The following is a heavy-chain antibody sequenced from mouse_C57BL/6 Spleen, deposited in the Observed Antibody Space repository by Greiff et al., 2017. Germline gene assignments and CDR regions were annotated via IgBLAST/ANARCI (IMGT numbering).Heavy chain of an antibody. V-gene: IGHV14-3*01. CDR1: GFNIKNTY. CDR3: ALYYYGSSYWYFDV. Sequence: EVQRVESVAELVRPGASVKLSCTASGFNIKNTYMHWVKQRPEQGLEWIGRIDPANGNTKYAPKFQGKATITADTSSNTAYLQLSSLTSEDTAIYYCALYYYGSSYWYFDVWGTGTTVTVSS. D-gene: IGHD1-1*01. J-gene: IGHJ1*03. CDR2: IDPANGNT.